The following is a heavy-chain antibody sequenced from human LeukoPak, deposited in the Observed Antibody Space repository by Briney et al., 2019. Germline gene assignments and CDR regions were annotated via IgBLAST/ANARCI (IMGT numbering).Heavy chain of an antibody. CDR2: FYFSGNT. V-gene: IGHV4-39*01. CDR3: ARGWVECSSTSCNTIYYYYGMDV. J-gene: IGHJ6*02. CDR1: GVSISSSFYY. Sequence: SETLSLTCSVSGVSISSSFYYWGWLRQPPGKGLEWIGSFYFSGNTYYNPSLKSRVTISVDTSKNQFSLNLSSVTAADTAVYYCARGWVECSSTSCNTIYYYYGMDVWGQGTTVTVSS. D-gene: IGHD2-2*01.